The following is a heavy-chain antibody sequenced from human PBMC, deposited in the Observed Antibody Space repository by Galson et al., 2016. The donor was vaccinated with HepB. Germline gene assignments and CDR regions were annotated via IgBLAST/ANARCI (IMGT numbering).Heavy chain of an antibody. CDR3: ARGRYTYYYNNTDHYLEY. V-gene: IGHV3-33*01. J-gene: IGHJ1*01. Sequence: SLRLSCAASGFTFSSYSINWVRQAPGKGLEWVAVIWYDGSNEYYADPVKGRFTITRDNSKNTLYLQMNSLRAEDTAVYYCARGRYTYYYNNTDHYLEYWGQGTLVTVSS. D-gene: IGHD3-22*01. CDR2: IWYDGSNE. CDR1: GFTFSSYS.